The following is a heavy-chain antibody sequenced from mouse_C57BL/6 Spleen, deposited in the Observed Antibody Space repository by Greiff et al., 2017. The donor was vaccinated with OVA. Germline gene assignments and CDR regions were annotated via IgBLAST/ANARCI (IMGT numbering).Heavy chain of an antibody. Sequence: EVKLQESGGGLVKPGGSLKLSCAASGFTFSSYAMSWVRQTPEKRLEWVATISDGGSYTYYPDNVKGRFTISRDNAKNNLYLQMSHLKSEDTAMYYCARDYYGSSFAYWGQGTLVTVSA. D-gene: IGHD1-1*01. CDR2: ISDGGSYT. CDR1: GFTFSSYA. CDR3: ARDYYGSSFAY. J-gene: IGHJ3*01. V-gene: IGHV5-4*01.